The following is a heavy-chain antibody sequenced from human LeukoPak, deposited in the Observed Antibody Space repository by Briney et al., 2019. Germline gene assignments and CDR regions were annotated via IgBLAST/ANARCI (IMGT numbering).Heavy chain of an antibody. CDR1: GGSISSSY. J-gene: IGHJ5*02. V-gene: IGHV4-59*08. CDR3: ARLPTSWFEP. Sequence: SETLSLTCTVSGGSISSSYWSWIRQPPGKELEWIGYIYYSGITNYDPSLKTRVTISVDTSKNQFSLKLSSVTAADTAVYYCARLPTSWFEPWGQGTLVTVSS. CDR2: IYYSGIT.